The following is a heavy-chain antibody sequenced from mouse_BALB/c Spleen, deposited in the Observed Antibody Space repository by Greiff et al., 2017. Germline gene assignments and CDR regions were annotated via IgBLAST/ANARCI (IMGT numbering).Heavy chain of an antibody. CDR2: ISSGGGNT. D-gene: IGHD1-1*01. CDR3: ARYGSSYYYAMDY. CDR1: GFTFSSYT. V-gene: IGHV5-9*03. Sequence: EVKVEESGGGLVKPGGSLKLSCAASGFTFSSYTMSWVRQTPEKRLEWVATISSGGGNTYYPDSVKGRFTISRDNAKNNLYLQMSSLRSEDTALYYCARYGSSYYYAMDYWGQGTSVTVSS. J-gene: IGHJ4*01.